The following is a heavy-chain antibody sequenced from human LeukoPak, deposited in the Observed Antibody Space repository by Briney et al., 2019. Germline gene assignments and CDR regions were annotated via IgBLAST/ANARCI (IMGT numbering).Heavy chain of an antibody. Sequence: GGSLRLSCAASGFTFSSYEMNWVRQAPGKGLEWVSGMSGSGGSTYYADFVKGRFTISRDNSKNTLYLQMNTLRAEDTAIYYCAKDSLPSYGGYFDFWGQGTLVTVSS. J-gene: IGHJ4*02. D-gene: IGHD3-16*01. V-gene: IGHV3-23*01. CDR2: MSGSGGST. CDR3: AKDSLPSYGGYFDF. CDR1: GFTFSSYE.